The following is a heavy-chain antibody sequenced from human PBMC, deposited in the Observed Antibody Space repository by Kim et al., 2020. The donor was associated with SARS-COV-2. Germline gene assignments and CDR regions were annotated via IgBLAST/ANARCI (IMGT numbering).Heavy chain of an antibody. CDR2: TYYRSKWFN. Sequence: SQTLSLTCAISGDSVSSNSAAWNWIRQSPSRGLEWLGRTYYRSKWFNDYAVSVKSRITINPDTSKNQFSLQLNSVTPEDTAVYYCARFAAARPKDYYYGMDVWGQGTTVTVSS. CDR3: ARFAAARPKDYYYGMDV. D-gene: IGHD6-6*01. CDR1: GDSVSSNSAA. J-gene: IGHJ6*02. V-gene: IGHV6-1*01.